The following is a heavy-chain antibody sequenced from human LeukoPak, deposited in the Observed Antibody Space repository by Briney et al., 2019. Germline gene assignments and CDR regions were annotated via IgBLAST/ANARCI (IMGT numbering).Heavy chain of an antibody. Sequence: GESLKTSCKVSGYSFTSNWISWVRQMPGKGLEWMGRIDPSDSYTNYSPSFQGHVTISADKSTSTAYLQWSSLKASDTAMYYCARQPEGTWFDPWGQGTLVSVSS. CDR3: ARQPEGTWFDP. D-gene: IGHD1-1*01. V-gene: IGHV5-10-1*01. CDR1: GYSFTSNW. CDR2: IDPSDSYT. J-gene: IGHJ5*02.